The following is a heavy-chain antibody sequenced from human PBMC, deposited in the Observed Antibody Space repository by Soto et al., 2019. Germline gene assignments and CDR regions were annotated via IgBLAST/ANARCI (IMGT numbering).Heavy chain of an antibody. J-gene: IGHJ6*02. D-gene: IGHD3-22*01. CDR2: IYPGDSDT. CDR3: ARLTYYYDSSCKNYGMDV. Sequence: GESLKISCKGSGYSFTSYWIGWVRQMPGKGLEWMGIIYPGDSDTRYSPSFQGQVTISADKSISTAYLQWSSLKASDTAMYYCARLTYYYDSSCKNYGMDVWGQGTTVTVSS. CDR1: GYSFTSYW. V-gene: IGHV5-51*01.